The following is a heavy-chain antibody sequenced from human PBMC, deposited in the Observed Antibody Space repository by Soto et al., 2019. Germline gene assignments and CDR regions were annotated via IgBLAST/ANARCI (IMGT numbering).Heavy chain of an antibody. CDR1: GFTFSSYG. CDR2: ISYDGSNK. Sequence: QVQLVESGGGVVQPGRSLRLSCAASGFTFSSYGMHWVRQAPGKGLEWVAVISYDGSNKSYADSVKGRLTISRDNSKNTFHLQMNSLGAEETAVYYCSKGQVSSGYYYSSGYYPLFDYLGQGTLVTVSS. CDR3: SKGQVSSGYYYSSGYYPLFDY. V-gene: IGHV3-30*18. J-gene: IGHJ4*02. D-gene: IGHD3-22*01.